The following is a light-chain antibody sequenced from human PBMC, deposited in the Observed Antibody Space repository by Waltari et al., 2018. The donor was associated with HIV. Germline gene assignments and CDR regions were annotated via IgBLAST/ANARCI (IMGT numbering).Light chain of an antibody. CDR1: HTVLYVTNNKSY. J-gene: IGKJ2*01. CDR2: WAS. V-gene: IGKV4-1*01. CDR3: QQYYNTPYT. Sequence: DIVLTQSPHPLPLALGERATLYCKSSHTVLYVTNNKSYLTGYQQTPGQPPKLLIYWASTPQSGVPDRGSGRGSGTDFTLTSSSLQAEDVAVYYCQQYYNTPYTFGQGTKLDIK.